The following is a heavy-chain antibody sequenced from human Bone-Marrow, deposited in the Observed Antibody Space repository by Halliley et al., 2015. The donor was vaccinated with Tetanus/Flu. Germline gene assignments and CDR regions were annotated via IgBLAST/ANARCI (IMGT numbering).Heavy chain of an antibody. J-gene: IGHJ4*02. Sequence: GKGLECIGYIHSIGVPSYNPSLPGRLPMSVAPSKNQFSLNLSSVTAADTAIYYCARGSTLPDNWGQGTLVPVSS. CDR3: ARGSTLPDN. D-gene: IGHD2-15*01. V-gene: IGHV4-61*10. CDR2: IHSIGVP.